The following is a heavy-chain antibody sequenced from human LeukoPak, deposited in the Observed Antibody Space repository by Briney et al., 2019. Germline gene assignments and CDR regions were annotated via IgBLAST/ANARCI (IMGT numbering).Heavy chain of an antibody. V-gene: IGHV3-74*01. CDR2: INSDGSST. J-gene: IGHJ6*04. D-gene: IGHD5-12*01. Sequence: GGSLRLSCAASGFTFSSYWMHWVRQAPGKGLVWVSRINSDGSSTHYADTVKGPFTPSRDNAKNTLHLQMKSLAAEDTAVYYCASIVATIPLPYYYCGMDVWGKETTVTVSS. CDR1: GFTFSSYW. CDR3: ASIVATIPLPYYYCGMDV.